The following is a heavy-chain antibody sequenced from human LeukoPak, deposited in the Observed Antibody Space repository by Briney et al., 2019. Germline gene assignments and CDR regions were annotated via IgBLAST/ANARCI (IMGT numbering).Heavy chain of an antibody. J-gene: IGHJ6*02. D-gene: IGHD2-2*01. V-gene: IGHV1-18*01. CDR1: GDTFTSYS. CDR3: AKDVAAVPADAMDV. Sequence: ASVKVSCKASGDTFTSYSISWVRQAPGQGLEWMGWISAYNGNTNYAQKLQGRVTMTTDTSTSTAYMELRSPRSDDTAIYYCAKDVAAVPADAMDVWGQGTTVTVSS. CDR2: ISAYNGNT.